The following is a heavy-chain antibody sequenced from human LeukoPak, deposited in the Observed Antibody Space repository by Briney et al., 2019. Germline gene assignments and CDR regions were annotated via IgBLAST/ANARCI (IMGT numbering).Heavy chain of an antibody. J-gene: IGHJ2*01. V-gene: IGHV1-2*02. D-gene: IGHD4-23*01. CDR2: INPNSGGT. Sequence: ASVKVSCKASGYTFTGYYMHWVRQAPGQGLEWMGWINPNSGGTNYAQKFQGRVTMTRDTSITTAYMELSRLSSDDTAVYYCARHPGKVTNDCYFDLWGRGTLVTVSS. CDR1: GYTFTGYY. CDR3: ARHPGKVTNDCYFDL.